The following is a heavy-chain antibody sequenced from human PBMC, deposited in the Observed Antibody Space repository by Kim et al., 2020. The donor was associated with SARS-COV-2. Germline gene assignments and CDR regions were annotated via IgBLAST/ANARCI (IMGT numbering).Heavy chain of an antibody. CDR2: IKKDGSEK. CDR3: ARCGSAVDFDY. V-gene: IGHV3-7*01. Sequence: GGSLRLSCAASGFTFSSYWMSWVRQAPGKGLEWWANIKKDGSEKYYVDSVKGRFTISRDNAKNSLYLQMNSLRAEDTAVYYCARCGSAVDFDYWGQGTLVTVSS. CDR1: GFTFSSYW. D-gene: IGHD1-26*01. J-gene: IGHJ4*02.